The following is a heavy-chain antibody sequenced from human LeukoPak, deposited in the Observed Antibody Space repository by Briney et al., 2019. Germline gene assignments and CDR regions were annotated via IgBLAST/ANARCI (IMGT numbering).Heavy chain of an antibody. D-gene: IGHD3-10*01. V-gene: IGHV4-59*08. CDR3: ARHSNYGSGSYYRYWFDP. CDR1: GGSISSYY. Sequence: PSETLSLTCTVSGGSISSYYWSWIRQPPGKGLEWIGYIYYSGSTNYNPSLKSRVTISVDTSKNQSSLKLSSVTAADTAVYYCARHSNYGSGSYYRYWFDPWGQATFVTVSS. CDR2: IYYSGST. J-gene: IGHJ5*02.